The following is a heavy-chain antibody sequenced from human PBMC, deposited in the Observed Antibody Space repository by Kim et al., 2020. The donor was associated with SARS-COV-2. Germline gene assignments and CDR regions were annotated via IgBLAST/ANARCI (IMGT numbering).Heavy chain of an antibody. V-gene: IGHV4-39*07. CDR2: ISYSGST. J-gene: IGHJ2*01. CDR1: GGSISSSTYY. CDR3: VRGASSWSNWYFDL. Sequence: SETLSLTCTVSGGSISSSTYYWGWICQPPGKGLEWIGSISYSGSTHYNPSLKSRITISIDTSKNHFSLELSSVTAADTAVYFCVRGASSWSNWYFDLWGR. D-gene: IGHD6-13*01.